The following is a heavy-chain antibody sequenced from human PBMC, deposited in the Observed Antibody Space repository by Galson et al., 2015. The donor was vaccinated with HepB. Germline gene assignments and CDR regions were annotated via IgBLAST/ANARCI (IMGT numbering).Heavy chain of an antibody. CDR2: ISYDGSNK. V-gene: IGHV3-30*18. J-gene: IGHJ6*02. D-gene: IGHD6-6*01. CDR1: GFTFSSYG. CDR3: AKDWKYSSSSYYYYYYGMDV. Sequence: SLRLSCAASGFTFSSYGMHWVRQAPGKGLGWVAVISYDGSNKYYADSVKGRFTISRDNSKNTLYLQMNSLRAEDTAVYYCAKDWKYSSSSYYYYYYGMDVWGQGTTVTVSS.